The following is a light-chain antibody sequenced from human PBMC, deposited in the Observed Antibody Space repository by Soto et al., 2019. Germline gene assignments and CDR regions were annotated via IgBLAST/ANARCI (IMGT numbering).Light chain of an antibody. CDR1: QSLSYSSNTKNL. V-gene: IGKV4-1*01. CDR3: QQYYTAPRT. J-gene: IGKJ4*01. CDR2: WAS. Sequence: DIVMTQSPDSLAVSLGERATLNCKSSQSLSYSSNTKNLLAWYQQKLGQPPKLLIYWASARESRVPDRFSGSGSGTDFTLTISSLQAEDVAVYYCQQYYTAPRTFGGGTKVEIK.